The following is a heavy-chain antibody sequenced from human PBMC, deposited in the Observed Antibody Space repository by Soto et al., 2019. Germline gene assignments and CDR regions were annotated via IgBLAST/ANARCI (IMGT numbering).Heavy chain of an antibody. Sequence: ASVKVSCKASGYTFTSYGISWVRQAPGQGLEWMGWISAYNGNTNYAQKLQGRVTMTTDTSTSTAYMELRSLRSDDTAVYYCAREAYCGGDCPEAEYFQHWGQGTLVTVS. J-gene: IGHJ1*01. V-gene: IGHV1-18*04. CDR1: GYTFTSYG. CDR2: ISAYNGNT. D-gene: IGHD2-21*02. CDR3: AREAYCGGDCPEAEYFQH.